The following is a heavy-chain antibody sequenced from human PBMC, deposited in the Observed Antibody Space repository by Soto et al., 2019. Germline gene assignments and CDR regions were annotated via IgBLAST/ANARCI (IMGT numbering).Heavy chain of an antibody. J-gene: IGHJ6*01. D-gene: IGHD3-3*01. CDR3: ARGTYYDFWSGYYTGEPNNYYCMDV. CDR1: GGTFSSYA. Sequence: SVKVCCNASGGTFSSYAISWVRQAPGQGLEWMGGIIPIFGTANYAQKFQGRVTITADESTSTAYMELSSLRSEDTAVYYCARGTYYDFWSGYYTGEPNNYYCMDVWGQVTTFTVSS. V-gene: IGHV1-69*13. CDR2: IIPIFGTA.